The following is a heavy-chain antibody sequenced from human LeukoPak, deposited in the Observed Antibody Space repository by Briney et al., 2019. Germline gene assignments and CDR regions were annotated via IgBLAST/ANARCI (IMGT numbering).Heavy chain of an antibody. J-gene: IGHJ4*02. D-gene: IGHD6-19*01. Sequence: SETLSLTCTVSGGSISSSSYYWGWIRQPPGKGLEGIGSSYYSGSTYYNPSLKSRVTISVDTSKKQFSLKLRSVTGADTAVYYCARHAGMGYSSGWYFFDYWGQGTLVTVSS. CDR1: GGSISSSSYY. CDR3: ARHAGMGYSSGWYFFDY. CDR2: SYYSGST. V-gene: IGHV4-39*01.